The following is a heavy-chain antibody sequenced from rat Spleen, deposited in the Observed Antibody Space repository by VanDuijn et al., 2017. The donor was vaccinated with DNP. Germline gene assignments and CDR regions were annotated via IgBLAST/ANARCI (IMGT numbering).Heavy chain of an antibody. CDR3: ARGGRSYFDY. CDR1: GFSLTSYG. D-gene: IGHD1-11*01. CDR2: MSTSGDT. V-gene: IGHV2S12*01. J-gene: IGHJ2*01. Sequence: QVQLRESGPGLVQPSQTLSLTCTVSGFSLTSYGVSWVRQPPGKGLEWIAAMSTSGDTSYNSVLKSRLSISRDTSKDQVFLKMNSLRSEDTATYYCARGGRSYFDYWGHGVMVTVSS.